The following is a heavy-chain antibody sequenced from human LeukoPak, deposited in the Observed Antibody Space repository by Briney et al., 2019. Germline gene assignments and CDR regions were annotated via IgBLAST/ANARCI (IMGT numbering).Heavy chain of an antibody. CDR3: ASPSICSGGSCYRDDAFDI. Sequence: GGSLRLSCAASGFTFSSYWMSWVRQAPGKGLEWVANIKQDGSEKYYVDSVKSRFTISRDNAKSSLFLQMNSLRAEDTAVYYCASPSICSGGSCYRDDAFDIWGQGTMVTVSS. V-gene: IGHV3-7*03. CDR1: GFTFSSYW. D-gene: IGHD2-15*01. CDR2: IKQDGSEK. J-gene: IGHJ3*02.